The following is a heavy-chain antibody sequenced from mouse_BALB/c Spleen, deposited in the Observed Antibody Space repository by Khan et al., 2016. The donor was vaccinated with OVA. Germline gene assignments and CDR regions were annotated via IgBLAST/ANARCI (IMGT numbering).Heavy chain of an antibody. CDR1: GYIFTSYW. V-gene: IGHV1-76*01. J-gene: IGHJ2*01. CDR3: AREEALYYFDY. Sequence: QVQLQQSGAELVRPGTSVKLSCKTSGYIFTSYWIHWVKQRSGQGLEWIARIYPGTDNTYYSEKFKEKATLTADKSYSTAYLHLSSLKAEDSAGFFCAREEALYYFDYWGQGTTLTVSS. CDR2: IYPGTDNT. D-gene: IGHD3-2*02.